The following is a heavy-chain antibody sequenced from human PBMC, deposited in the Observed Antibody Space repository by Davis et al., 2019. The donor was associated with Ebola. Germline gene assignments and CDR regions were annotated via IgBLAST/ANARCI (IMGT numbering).Heavy chain of an antibody. CDR3: ARDSGTYSSGWYIYYYGMDV. CDR2: IYYSGST. J-gene: IGHJ6*02. CDR1: GGSISSSSYY. Sequence: SETLSLTCTVSGGSISSSSYYWGWIRQPPGKGLEWIGSIYYSGSTYYNPSLKSRVTISVDTSKNQFSLKLSSVTAADTAVYYCARDSGTYSSGWYIYYYGMDVWGQGTTVTVSS. V-gene: IGHV4-39*07. D-gene: IGHD6-19*01.